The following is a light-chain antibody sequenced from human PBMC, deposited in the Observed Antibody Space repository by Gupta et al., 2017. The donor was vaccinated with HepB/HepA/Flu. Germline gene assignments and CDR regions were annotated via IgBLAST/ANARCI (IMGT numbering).Light chain of an antibody. V-gene: IGKV2-28*01. CDR3: MQALQTPPWT. J-gene: IGKJ1*01. CDR2: LGS. Sequence: EIVMTQSPLSLRFTPGEPASISCRSSQSLLHSNGYNYLDWYLQKPGQSPQLLIYLGSNRASGVPDRFSGSGSGTDFTLKISRVEAEDVGVYYCMQALQTPPWTFGQGTKVEIK. CDR1: QSLLHSNGYNY.